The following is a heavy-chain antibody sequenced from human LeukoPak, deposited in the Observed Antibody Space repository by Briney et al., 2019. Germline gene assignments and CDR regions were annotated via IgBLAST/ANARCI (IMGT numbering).Heavy chain of an antibody. CDR3: ARLYCSSTSCYWTGHYFDY. CDR2: ISPSGGST. V-gene: IGHV1-46*01. CDR1: GYTFTSNY. D-gene: IGHD2-2*01. J-gene: IGHJ4*02. Sequence: ASVKVSCKAFGYTFTSNYMHWVRQAPGQGPEWMGVISPSGGSTTYAQKFQGRVTLTRDMSTSTDYLELSSLRSEDTAVYYCARLYCSSTSCYWTGHYFDYWGQGTLVTVSS.